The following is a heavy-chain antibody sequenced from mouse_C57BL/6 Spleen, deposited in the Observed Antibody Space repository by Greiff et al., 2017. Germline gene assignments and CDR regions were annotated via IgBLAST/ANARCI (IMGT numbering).Heavy chain of an antibody. CDR1: GFTFNTYA. D-gene: IGHD2-14*01. J-gene: IGHJ4*01. CDR3: VRDGAIGNFYAMDY. Sequence: EVKVVESGGGLVQPKGSLKLSCAASGFTFNTYAMHWVRQAPGKGLEWVARIRSKSSNYATYYADSVKDRFTISRDDSQSMLYLQMNNLKTEDTAMYYCVRDGAIGNFYAMDYWGQGTSVTVSS. CDR2: IRSKSSNYAT. V-gene: IGHV10-3*01.